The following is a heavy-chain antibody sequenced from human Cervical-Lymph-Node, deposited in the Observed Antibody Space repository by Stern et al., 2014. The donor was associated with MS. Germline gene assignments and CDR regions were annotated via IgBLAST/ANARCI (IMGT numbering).Heavy chain of an antibody. V-gene: IGHV1-58*01. Sequence: QLVQSGPEVKKPGTSVKVSCKASGFTFTSSAVQWVRQARGQRLEWIGWIVVGGCNSNYAQKFREGATIARDMSTSAAYMELSSLRSEDTAVYYCAAEPMYYSDSVGAFDIWGQGTMVTVSS. J-gene: IGHJ3*02. CDR3: AAEPMYYSDSVGAFDI. D-gene: IGHD3-22*01. CDR1: GFTFTSSA. CDR2: IVVGGCNS.